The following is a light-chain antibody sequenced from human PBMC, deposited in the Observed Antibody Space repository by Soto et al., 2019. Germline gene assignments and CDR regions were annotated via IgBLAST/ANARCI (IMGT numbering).Light chain of an antibody. CDR2: EIR. CDR3: SSYTDSPTVI. V-gene: IGLV2-14*01. Sequence: QSALTQPASLSGSPGQSITISCTGSTNDIGRYEYVSWFQQHPGKVPKLLIYEIRNRPSGVSARFSGSQSGNTASLTISGLRAEDEAHYSCSSYTDSPTVIFGGGTKLTVL. J-gene: IGLJ2*01. CDR1: TNDIGRYEY.